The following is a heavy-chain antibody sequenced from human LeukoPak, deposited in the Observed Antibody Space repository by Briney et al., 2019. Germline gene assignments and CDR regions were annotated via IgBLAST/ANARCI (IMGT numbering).Heavy chain of an antibody. CDR1: GFTFDDYA. V-gene: IGHV3-9*01. CDR2: ISWNSGSI. J-gene: IGHJ3*02. D-gene: IGHD2-8*01. Sequence: GGSLRLSCAASGFTFDDYAMHWVRQAPGKGLEWASGISWNSGSIGYADSVKGRFTISRDNAKNSLYLQMNSLRAEDTALYYCAKDIVLMVYAAGFDIWGQGTMVTVSS. CDR3: AKDIVLMVYAAGFDI.